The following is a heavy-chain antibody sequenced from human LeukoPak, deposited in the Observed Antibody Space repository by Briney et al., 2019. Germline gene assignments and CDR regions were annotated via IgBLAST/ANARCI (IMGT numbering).Heavy chain of an antibody. D-gene: IGHD4-11*01. J-gene: IGHJ3*02. Sequence: ASVKVSCKASGYTFTSYYMHWVRQAPGQGLEWMAWINPNSGGTNYAQKFQGRVTMTRDTSISTAYMELRRLRSDDTAVYYCARAYSNPFAFDIWGQGTMVTVSS. CDR1: GYTFTSYY. CDR3: ARAYSNPFAFDI. CDR2: INPNSGGT. V-gene: IGHV1-2*02.